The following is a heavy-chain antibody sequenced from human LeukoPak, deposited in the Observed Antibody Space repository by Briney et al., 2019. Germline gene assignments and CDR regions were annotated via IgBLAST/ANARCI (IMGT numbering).Heavy chain of an antibody. V-gene: IGHV4-59*11. CDR2: IYYSGST. CDR3: ARVFIAEYYYYYMDV. Sequence: PSETLSLTCTVSGGSISSHYWSWIRQPPGKGLEWIGYIYYSGSTDYNPSLKGRVTISVDTSKNQFSLKLSSVTAADTAVYYCARVFIAEYYYYYMDVWGKGTTVTVSS. J-gene: IGHJ6*03. CDR1: GGSISSHY. D-gene: IGHD2-15*01.